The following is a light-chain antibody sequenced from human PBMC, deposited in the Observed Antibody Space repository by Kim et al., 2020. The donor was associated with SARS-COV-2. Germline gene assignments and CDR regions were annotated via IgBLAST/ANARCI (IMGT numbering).Light chain of an antibody. CDR1: QIINSAF. V-gene: IGKV3-20*01. CDR3: QEYGTLPFT. Sequence: SPGGGATPSCRASQIINSAFLAWYQQKCGQSPRLLIYGASNRATGIPDRFSGSGSGTDFTLTISRLEPEDFAVYYCQEYGTLPFTFGPGTKVDIK. CDR2: GAS. J-gene: IGKJ3*01.